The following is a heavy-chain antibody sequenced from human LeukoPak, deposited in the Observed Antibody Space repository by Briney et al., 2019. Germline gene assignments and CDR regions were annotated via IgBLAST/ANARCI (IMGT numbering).Heavy chain of an antibody. Sequence: GASVKVSCKASGYTFTSYDINWVRQATGQGLEWMGWMNPNSGNTGYAQKFQGRVTITRNTSISTAYMELSSLRSEDTAVYYCARSGDYGDPSRNYYYYYYMDVWGKGTTVTVSS. CDR3: ARSGDYGDPSRNYYYYYYMDV. D-gene: IGHD4-17*01. J-gene: IGHJ6*03. V-gene: IGHV1-8*03. CDR2: MNPNSGNT. CDR1: GYTFTSYD.